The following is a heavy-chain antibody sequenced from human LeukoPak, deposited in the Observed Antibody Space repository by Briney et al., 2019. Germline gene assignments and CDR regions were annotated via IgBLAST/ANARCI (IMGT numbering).Heavy chain of an antibody. CDR2: IYYSGST. D-gene: IGHD5-24*01. CDR3: ARGGDGYTLYYFDY. V-gene: IGHV4-59*11. CDR1: GGSISSHY. J-gene: IGHJ4*02. Sequence: SETLSLTCTVSGGSISSHYWSWIRQPPGKGLEWIGYIYYSGSTNSNPSLKSRVTISVDTSKNQSSLKLSSVTAADTAVYYCARGGDGYTLYYFDYWGQGTLVTVSS.